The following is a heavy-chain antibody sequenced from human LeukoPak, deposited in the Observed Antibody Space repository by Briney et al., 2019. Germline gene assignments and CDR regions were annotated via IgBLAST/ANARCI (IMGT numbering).Heavy chain of an antibody. CDR3: AKASGYSSGWADY. CDR2: ISWNSGSI. CDR1: GFTFDDYA. J-gene: IGHJ4*02. Sequence: GGSLRLSCATSGFTFDDYAMHWVRQAPGKGLEWVSSISWNSGSIGYADSVKGRFTISRDNAKNSLYLQMNSLRAEDTALYYCAKASGYSSGWADYWGQGTLVTVSS. D-gene: IGHD6-19*01. V-gene: IGHV3-9*01.